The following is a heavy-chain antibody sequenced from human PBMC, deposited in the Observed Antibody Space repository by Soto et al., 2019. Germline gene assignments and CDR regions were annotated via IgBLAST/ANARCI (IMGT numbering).Heavy chain of an antibody. D-gene: IGHD7-27*01. Sequence: QVQLQESGPGLVKPSQTLSLTCTVSGGSISSGDYYWSWIRQSPGKGLEWIGHIYDRGSTYSNPSLNSRVFILVDTSKNQFHLNLNSVTAADTAVYYCARGLSGDKVDYWGRGTLVTVSS. CDR1: GGSISSGDYY. CDR3: ARGLSGDKVDY. V-gene: IGHV4-30-4*01. J-gene: IGHJ4*02. CDR2: IYDRGST.